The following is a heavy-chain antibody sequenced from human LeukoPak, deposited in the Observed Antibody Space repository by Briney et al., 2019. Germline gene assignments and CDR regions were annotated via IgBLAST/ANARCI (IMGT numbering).Heavy chain of an antibody. J-gene: IGHJ5*02. D-gene: IGHD3-16*01. CDR3: ANLRGLIDP. CDR1: GFTFNKYV. V-gene: IGHV3-30-3*01. CDR2: ISYGGSSQ. Sequence: GGSLRLSCAASGFTFNKYVMHWVRQAPDKGLEWVALISYGGSSQSYADSVKGRFSISRDNSKNTLYLQMNSLRTEDTAVYYCANLRGLIDPWGQGTLVTVSS.